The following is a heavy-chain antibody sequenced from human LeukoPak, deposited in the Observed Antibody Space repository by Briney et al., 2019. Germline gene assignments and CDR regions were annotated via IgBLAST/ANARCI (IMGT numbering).Heavy chain of an antibody. CDR2: IFYTGSS. D-gene: IGHD3-22*01. J-gene: IGHJ4*02. Sequence: SSETLSLTCTVSGGSLSGYYWSWIRQPPGKGLEWIGYIFYTGSSKYDPSLKSRVTMSVDTSKNQFSLNLSSVTAAETAVYYCVRQPYSSCAYYFDYWGQGTLVTVSS. V-gene: IGHV4-59*08. CDR3: VRQPYSSCAYYFDY. CDR1: GGSLSGYY.